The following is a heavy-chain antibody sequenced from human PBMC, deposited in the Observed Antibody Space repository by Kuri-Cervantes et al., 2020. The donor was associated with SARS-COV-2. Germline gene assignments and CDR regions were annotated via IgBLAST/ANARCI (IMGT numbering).Heavy chain of an antibody. V-gene: IGHV3-74*01. CDR2: INPDGSYT. CDR1: GFTFSGHW. J-gene: IGHJ6*02. Sequence: GESLKISCAASGFTFSGHWIHWVRQAPGKGLVWVSRINPDGSYTNNADSVKGRFTLSRDNAKNMLFLQMNSPRAEDTAVYYCARVSGGYDLYYYYGMDVWAQGTTVTFPS. CDR3: ARVSGGYDLYYYYGMDV. D-gene: IGHD5-12*01.